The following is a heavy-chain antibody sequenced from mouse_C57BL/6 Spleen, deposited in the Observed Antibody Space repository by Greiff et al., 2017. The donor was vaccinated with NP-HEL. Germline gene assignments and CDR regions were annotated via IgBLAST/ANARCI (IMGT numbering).Heavy chain of an antibody. CDR2: IYPGNGDT. Sequence: QVQLQQSGAELVRPGASVKMSCKASGYTFTSYKMHWVKQTPRQGLEWIGAIYPGNGDTSYNQKFKGKATLTVDKSSSTAYMQLSSLTSEDSAVYFCARPSSGSHAMDYWGQGTSVTVSS. CDR3: ARPSSGSHAMDY. V-gene: IGHV1-12*01. J-gene: IGHJ4*01. D-gene: IGHD3-2*02. CDR1: GYTFTSYK.